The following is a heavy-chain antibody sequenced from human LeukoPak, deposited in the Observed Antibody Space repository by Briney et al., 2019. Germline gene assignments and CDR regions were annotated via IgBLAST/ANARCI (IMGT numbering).Heavy chain of an antibody. J-gene: IGHJ5*02. CDR2: INPNSGGT. V-gene: IGHV1-2*02. CDR1: GYIFTGYY. Sequence: GASVKVSCKASGYIFTGYYMHWVRQAPGQGLEWMGWINPNSGGTNYAQKFQGRVTMTRDTSISTAYMELSRLRSDDTAVYYCARRVVPAAVLFDPWGQGTLVTVSS. D-gene: IGHD2-2*01. CDR3: ARRVVPAAVLFDP.